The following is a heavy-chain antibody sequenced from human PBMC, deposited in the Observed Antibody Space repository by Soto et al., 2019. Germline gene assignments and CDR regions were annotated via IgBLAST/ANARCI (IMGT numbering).Heavy chain of an antibody. Sequence: QVQLVQSGAEVKKPGASVKVSCKASGYTFTSYGISWVRQAPGHGLEWMGWISAYNGNTNYAQKLQGRVTITTDTSTSTAYMELRSLRSDDTAVYYCARYGTDFLLRVRYFNWLQPAELDYWGQGTLVTVSS. CDR3: ARYGTDFLLRVRYFNWLQPAELDY. CDR2: ISAYNGNT. CDR1: GYTFTSYG. D-gene: IGHD3-9*01. J-gene: IGHJ4*02. V-gene: IGHV1-18*01.